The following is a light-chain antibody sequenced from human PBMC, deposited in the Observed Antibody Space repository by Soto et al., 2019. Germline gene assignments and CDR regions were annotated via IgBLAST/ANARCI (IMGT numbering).Light chain of an antibody. V-gene: IGKV3-15*01. CDR1: QSVSSN. Sequence: EIVMTQSPATLSMSPGESATLFCRTSQSVSSNLAWYQQKPGQAPRLLIYDASTRATGIPTRFSGSGSGTDFTLTISSLQSEDFALYFCQQYGDWPPITFGQGTRLDFK. CDR3: QQYGDWPPIT. J-gene: IGKJ5*01. CDR2: DAS.